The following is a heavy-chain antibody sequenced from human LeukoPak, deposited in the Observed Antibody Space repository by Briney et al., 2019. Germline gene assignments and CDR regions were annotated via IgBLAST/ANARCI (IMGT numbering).Heavy chain of an antibody. CDR3: ARDSMVRGVITFYHYYYGMDV. V-gene: IGHV3-30-3*01. D-gene: IGHD3-10*01. CDR2: ISYDGSNE. J-gene: IGHJ6*02. Sequence: GRSLRLSCAASGFTLSGYAMHWVRQAPGKGLEWVAVISYDGSNEYYADSVKGRFTISRDNSKNTLYLQMNSLRAEDTALYYCARDSMVRGVITFYHYYYGMDVWGQGTTVTVSS. CDR1: GFTLSGYA.